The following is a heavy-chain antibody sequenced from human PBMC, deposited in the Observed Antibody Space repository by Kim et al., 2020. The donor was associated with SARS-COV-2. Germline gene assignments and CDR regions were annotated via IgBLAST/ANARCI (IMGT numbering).Heavy chain of an antibody. D-gene: IGHD3-9*01. CDR2: TT. CDR3: TRMRTGYPYY. J-gene: IGHJ4*02. V-gene: IGHV3-49*02. Sequence: TTDSGASVKGRFTISRDDSKSIAYLQMSSLKTEDTAVYYCTRMRTGYPYYWGQGTLVAVSS.